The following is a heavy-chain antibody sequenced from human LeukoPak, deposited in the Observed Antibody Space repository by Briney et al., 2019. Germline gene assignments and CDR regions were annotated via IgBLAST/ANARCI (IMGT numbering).Heavy chain of an antibody. Sequence: SVKVSCKASGGTFSSYAISWVRQAPGQGLEWMGRIIPIFGTANYAQKFQGRVTITTDESTSTAYMELSSLRSEDTAVYYYARWSVVPAATLYYYYMDVWGKGTTVTVSS. CDR2: IIPIFGTA. J-gene: IGHJ6*03. V-gene: IGHV1-69*05. CDR3: ARWSVVPAATLYYYYMDV. CDR1: GGTFSSYA. D-gene: IGHD2-2*01.